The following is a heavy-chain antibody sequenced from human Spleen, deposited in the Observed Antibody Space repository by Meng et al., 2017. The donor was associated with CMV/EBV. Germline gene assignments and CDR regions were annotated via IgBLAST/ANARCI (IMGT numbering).Heavy chain of an antibody. D-gene: IGHD3-22*01. CDR1: GFTFSDYG. Sequence: GGSLRLSCAASGFTFSDYGIHWVRQAPGRGLEWVAFIRFDATDKYYADSVKGRFTTSRDNSKRTLYLQMNSLRAEDTAVYYCAKDYVIVGNDGFDVWGQGTLVTVSS. CDR2: IRFDATDK. J-gene: IGHJ3*01. CDR3: AKDYVIVGNDGFDV. V-gene: IGHV3-30*02.